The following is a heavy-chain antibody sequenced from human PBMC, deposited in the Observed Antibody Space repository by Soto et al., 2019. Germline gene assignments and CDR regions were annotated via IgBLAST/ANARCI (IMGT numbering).Heavy chain of an antibody. J-gene: IGHJ4*02. CDR2: IYYSGSMY. CDR3: ARGYCSGGGWHFLDN. V-gene: IGHV4-31*03. D-gene: IGHD2-15*01. CDR1: GGSISSSGYY. Sequence: QVQLQESGPGLLKPSQTLSLTCSVSGGSISSSGYYWNWIRQHPGKGLEWIGYIYYSGSMYFYNPSLTRRVTTSLDTSKNPFSLKLSSVTAADTAVYYCARGYCSGGGWHFLDNWGQGTLVTVSS.